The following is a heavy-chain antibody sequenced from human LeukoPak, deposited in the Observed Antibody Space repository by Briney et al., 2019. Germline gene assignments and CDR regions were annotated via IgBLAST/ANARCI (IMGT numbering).Heavy chain of an antibody. J-gene: IGHJ6*03. CDR1: GFTFRSND. D-gene: IGHD5-24*01. CDR3: ARDGYNVNYYMDV. V-gene: IGHV3-23*01. Sequence: GGSLRLSCAASGFTFRSNDMSWVRQAPGKGLEWVSGISGSGDSTYYADSVKGRFTISRDNARNSLYLQMNSLRAEDTAVYYCARDGYNVNYYMDVWGKGTTVTISS. CDR2: ISGSGDST.